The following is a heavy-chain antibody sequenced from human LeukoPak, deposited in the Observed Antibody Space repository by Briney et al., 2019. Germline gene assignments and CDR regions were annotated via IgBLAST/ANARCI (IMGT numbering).Heavy chain of an antibody. J-gene: IGHJ6*03. CDR3: AIDNIAARPVDCYYYMDV. Sequence: SVKVSCKASGGTFSTYAITSVRQAPGQGLEWMGRILPIFDMANYAQKFQGRVTITSAESTSTAYMELSSLRSEDTAVYYCAIDNIAARPVDCYYYMDVWGKGTTVTVSS. V-gene: IGHV1-69*13. CDR1: GGTFSTYA. CDR2: ILPIFDMA. D-gene: IGHD6-6*01.